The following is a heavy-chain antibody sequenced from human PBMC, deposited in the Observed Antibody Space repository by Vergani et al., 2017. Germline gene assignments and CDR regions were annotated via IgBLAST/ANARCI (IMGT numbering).Heavy chain of an antibody. CDR1: GYTFTDHY. V-gene: IGHV1-69-2*01. CDR2: VDPEDGET. J-gene: IGHJ6*02. D-gene: IGHD2-2*01. CDR3: ARDPDIVVVPAAPYYYYYYGMDV. Sequence: EVQLVQSGAEVKKPGATMKISCKVSGYTFTDHYMHWVKQAPGKGLEWMGLVDPEDGETIYAEKFKGRVTMTTDTSTSTAYMELRSLRSDDTAVYYCARDPDIVVVPAAPYYYYYYGMDVWGQGTTVTVSS.